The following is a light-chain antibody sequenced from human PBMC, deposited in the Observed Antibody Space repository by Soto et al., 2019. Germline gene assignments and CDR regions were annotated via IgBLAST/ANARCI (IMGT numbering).Light chain of an antibody. J-gene: IGKJ1*01. V-gene: IGKV3-20*01. CDR1: QSVSGN. Sequence: EIVMTQSPATLSVSPGERATLSCRASQSVSGNLAWYQQKPGQAPRLLIYGASTRATGIPDRFSGSGSGTDFTLTISRLEPEDSAAYYRQQYGSSPRTFGQGTKVDI. CDR2: GAS. CDR3: QQYGSSPRT.